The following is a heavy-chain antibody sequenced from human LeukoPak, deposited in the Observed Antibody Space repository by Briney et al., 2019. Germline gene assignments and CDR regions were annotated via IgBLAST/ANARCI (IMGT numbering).Heavy chain of an antibody. CDR2: ISSSSSYI. V-gene: IGHV3-21*01. CDR1: GFTFSSYS. CDR3: ARARVTTNAFDI. J-gene: IGHJ3*02. Sequence: PAGSLRISCAASGFTFSSYSMNWVRQPPATVLEWASSISSSSSYIYYADSVKGRFTISRDNAKNSLYLQMNSLRAEDTAVYYCARARVTTNAFDIWGQGTMVTVSS. D-gene: IGHD4-17*01.